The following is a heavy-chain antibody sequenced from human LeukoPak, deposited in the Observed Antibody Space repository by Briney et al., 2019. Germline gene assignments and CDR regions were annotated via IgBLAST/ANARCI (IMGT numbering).Heavy chain of an antibody. CDR2: FDPEDGET. Sequence: PGGSLRLSCAASGFTFSSYAMHWVRQAPGKGLEWMGGFDPEDGETIYAQKFQGRVTMTEDTSTDTAYMELSSLRSEDTAVYYCATASSFGVDGYYFDYWGQGTLVTVSS. D-gene: IGHD3-3*01. V-gene: IGHV1-24*01. CDR1: GFTFSSYA. J-gene: IGHJ4*02. CDR3: ATASSFGVDGYYFDY.